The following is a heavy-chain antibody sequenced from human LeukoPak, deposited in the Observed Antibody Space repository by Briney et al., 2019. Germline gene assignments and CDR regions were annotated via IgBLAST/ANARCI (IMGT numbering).Heavy chain of an antibody. J-gene: IGHJ4*02. V-gene: IGHV4-59*01. D-gene: IGHD6-6*01. CDR2: IYYSGST. CDR1: GGSISSYY. Sequence: PSETLSLTCTVSGGSISSYYWSWIRQPPGKGLEWIGYIYYSGSTNYNPSLKSRVTISVDTSKNQFSLKLSSVTAADTAVYYCARLEGSSSSEVDYWGQGTLVTVSS. CDR3: ARLEGSSSSEVDY.